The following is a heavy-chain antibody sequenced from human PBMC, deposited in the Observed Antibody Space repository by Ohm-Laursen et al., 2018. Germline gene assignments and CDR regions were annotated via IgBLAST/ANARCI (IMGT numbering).Heavy chain of an antibody. Sequence: GSLRLSCTASGFTFSNYEMNWVRQAPGKGLEWVAHIGGSGTTRFYTDSVKGRFTISRDNAMNSLDLQMNSLRAEDTAVYYCARLGSSWSLDVWGQGATVTVSS. CDR3: ARLGSSWSLDV. CDR2: IGGSGTTR. J-gene: IGHJ6*02. V-gene: IGHV3-48*03. D-gene: IGHD6-13*01. CDR1: GFTFSNYE.